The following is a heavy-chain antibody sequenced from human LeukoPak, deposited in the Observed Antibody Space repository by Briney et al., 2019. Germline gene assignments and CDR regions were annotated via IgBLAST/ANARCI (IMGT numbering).Heavy chain of an antibody. Sequence: SETLSLTCAVSGYSISSGYYWGWIRQPPGKGLEWIGSIYHSGSTYYNPSLKSRVTISVDTSKNQFSLKLSSVTAADTAVYYCARHAEGYRGYDRGRYSYYYMDVWGKGTTVTVSS. CDR1: GYSISSGYY. V-gene: IGHV4-38-2*01. CDR3: ARHAEGYRGYDRGRYSYYYMDV. J-gene: IGHJ6*03. CDR2: IYHSGST. D-gene: IGHD5-12*01.